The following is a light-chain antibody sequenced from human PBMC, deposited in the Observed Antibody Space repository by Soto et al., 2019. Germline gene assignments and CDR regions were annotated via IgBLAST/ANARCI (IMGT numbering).Light chain of an antibody. CDR1: SSDVGGYNY. CDR3: SSCTISSTSPYG. Sequence: QSVLTQPASVSGSPGQSITISCTGTSSDVGGYNYVSWYQQHPGKAPKLMIYDVSNRPSGVSNRFSGSKSGNTASLTISGLQAEDEADYYFSSCTISSTSPYGFGTGTKLTVL. V-gene: IGLV2-14*01. J-gene: IGLJ1*01. CDR2: DVS.